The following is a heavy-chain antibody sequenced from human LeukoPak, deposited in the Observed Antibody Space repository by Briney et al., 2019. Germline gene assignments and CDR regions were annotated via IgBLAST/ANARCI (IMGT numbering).Heavy chain of an antibody. CDR1: GFTFSSYG. Sequence: GGSLRLSCAASGFTFSSYGMHWVRQALGRGLEWVAFIRYDGSNKHYADSVKGRFTISRDNSKNTLYLQMNSLRAEDTAVYYCAKDATMVRGVADFIDYWGQGTLVTVSS. CDR2: IRYDGSNK. D-gene: IGHD3-10*01. J-gene: IGHJ4*02. CDR3: AKDATMVRGVADFIDY. V-gene: IGHV3-30*02.